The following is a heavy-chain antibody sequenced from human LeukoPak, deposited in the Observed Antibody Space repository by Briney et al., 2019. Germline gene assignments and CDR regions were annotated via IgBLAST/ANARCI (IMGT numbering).Heavy chain of an antibody. CDR2: IYYSGST. D-gene: IGHD6-19*01. CDR3: ATAVAGPYYFDY. CDR1: GGSISSSSYY. Sequence: SETLSLTCTVSGGSISSSSYYWGWIRQPPGKGLEWIGSIYYSGSTYYNPSLKSRVTISVDMSKNQFSLKLRSVTAADTAVYYCATAVAGPYYFDYWGQGTLVTVSS. J-gene: IGHJ4*02. V-gene: IGHV4-39*07.